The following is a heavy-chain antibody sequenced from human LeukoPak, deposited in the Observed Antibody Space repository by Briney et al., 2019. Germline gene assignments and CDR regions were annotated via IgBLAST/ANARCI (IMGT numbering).Heavy chain of an antibody. Sequence: SETLSLTCTVSGGSISSSSYYWGWIRQPPRKGLEWIGYIYYSGSTNYNPSLKSRVTISVDTSKNQFSLKLSSVTAADTAVYYCARGFRSDSSGWYMRPPGAFDPWGQGTLVTVSS. V-gene: IGHV4-61*05. J-gene: IGHJ5*02. CDR1: GGSISSSSYY. D-gene: IGHD6-19*01. CDR3: ARGFRSDSSGWYMRPPGAFDP. CDR2: IYYSGST.